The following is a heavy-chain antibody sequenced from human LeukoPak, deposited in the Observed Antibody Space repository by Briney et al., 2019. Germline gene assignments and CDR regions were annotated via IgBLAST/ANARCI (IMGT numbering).Heavy chain of an antibody. CDR3: ARGSDFWSGYYIDY. CDR1: GGSISSGGYY. Sequence: PSETLSLTCTVSGGSISSGGYYWSWIRQHPGKGLEWIGYIYYSGSTYYNPSLKSRVTISVDTSKNQFSLKLSSVTAADTAVYCCARGSDFWSGYYIDYWGQGTLVTVSS. D-gene: IGHD3-3*01. J-gene: IGHJ4*02. V-gene: IGHV4-31*03. CDR2: IYYSGST.